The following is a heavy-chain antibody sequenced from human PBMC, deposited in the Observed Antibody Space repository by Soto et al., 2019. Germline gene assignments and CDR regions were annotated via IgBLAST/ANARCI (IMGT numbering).Heavy chain of an antibody. CDR1: GFTFDDYA. Sequence: EVQLVESGGGLVQPGRSLRLSCAASGFTFDDYAMHWVRQAPGKGLEWVSGISWNSGSIGYAHSVKGRFTISRDNAKNSLYLEMNSLRAEDTALYYCATGGGVRNYWYFDLWRRGTLVTVSS. CDR3: ATGGGVRNYWYFDL. V-gene: IGHV3-9*01. J-gene: IGHJ2*01. CDR2: ISWNSGSI. D-gene: IGHD2-8*01.